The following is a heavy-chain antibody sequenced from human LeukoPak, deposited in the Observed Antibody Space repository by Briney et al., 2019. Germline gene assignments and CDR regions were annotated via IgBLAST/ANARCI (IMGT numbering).Heavy chain of an antibody. Sequence: ASVKVSCKASGGTFSSYAISWVRQAPGQGLEWMGRIIPILGIANYAQKFQGRVTITADKSTSTAYMELSSLRSEDTAVHYCARVVDGYNDYWGQGTLVTVSS. V-gene: IGHV1-69*04. CDR3: ARVVDGYNDY. D-gene: IGHD5-12*01. CDR2: IIPILGIA. J-gene: IGHJ4*02. CDR1: GGTFSSYA.